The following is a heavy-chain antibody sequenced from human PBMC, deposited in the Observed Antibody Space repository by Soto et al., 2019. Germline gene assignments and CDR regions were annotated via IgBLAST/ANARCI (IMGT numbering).Heavy chain of an antibody. Sequence: PSDTLSLTCTISCGPISSRVYYWSLTRQPPGKGLEWIGYIYYSGSTYYNPSLKSRVTISVDTSKNQFSLKLSSVTAADTAVYYCARGGDSSGYYLGGGMDVWCQGPTVS. J-gene: IGHJ6*02. CDR1: CGPISSRVYY. CDR2: IYYSGST. V-gene: IGHV4-30-4*01. D-gene: IGHD3-22*01. CDR3: ARGGDSSGYYLGGGMDV.